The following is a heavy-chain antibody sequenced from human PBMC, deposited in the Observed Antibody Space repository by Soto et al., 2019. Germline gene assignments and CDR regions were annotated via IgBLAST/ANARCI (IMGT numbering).Heavy chain of an antibody. D-gene: IGHD3-3*01. J-gene: IGHJ6*02. Sequence: EVQLLESGGGLVQPGGSLRLSCAASGFTFSSYEMNWVRQAPGKGLEWVSYISSSGSTIYYADSVKGRFTISRDNAKNSLYLQMNSLRAEDTAVYYCARGPYYDFWSGWRGPTPLSYGMDVWGQGTTVTVSS. CDR3: ARGPYYDFWSGWRGPTPLSYGMDV. V-gene: IGHV3-48*03. CDR2: ISSSGSTI. CDR1: GFTFSSYE.